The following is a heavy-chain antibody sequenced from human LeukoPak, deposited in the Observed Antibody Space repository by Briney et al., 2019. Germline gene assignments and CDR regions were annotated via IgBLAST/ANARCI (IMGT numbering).Heavy chain of an antibody. Sequence: GGSLRLSCAASGFTFSSYGMHWVRQASGKGLEWVGRIRSKANSYATAYAASVKGRFTISRDDSKNTAYLQMNSLKTEDTAVYYCTRHPELLRFLEWLPNWFDPWGQGTLVTVSS. CDR1: GFTFSSYG. CDR2: IRSKANSYAT. J-gene: IGHJ5*02. D-gene: IGHD3-3*01. CDR3: TRHPELLRFLEWLPNWFDP. V-gene: IGHV3-73*01.